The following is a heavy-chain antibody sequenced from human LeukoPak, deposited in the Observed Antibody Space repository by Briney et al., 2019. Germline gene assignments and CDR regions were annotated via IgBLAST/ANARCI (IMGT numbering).Heavy chain of an antibody. CDR1: GFTFSSYG. J-gene: IGHJ6*03. V-gene: IGHV3-30*02. CDR2: IRYDGSNK. Sequence: GGSLRLSCAASGFTFSSYGMHWVRQAPGKGLEWVAFIRYDGSNKYYADSVKGRLTISRDNSKNTLYLQMNSLRAEDTAVYYCARENTGGFQLGEYSSSWYYYYYMDVWGKGTTVTVSS. CDR3: ARENTGGFQLGEYSSSWYYYYYMDV. D-gene: IGHD6-6*01.